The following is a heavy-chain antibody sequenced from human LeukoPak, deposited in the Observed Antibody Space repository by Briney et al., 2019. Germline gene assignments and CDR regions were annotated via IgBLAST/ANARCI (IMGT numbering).Heavy chain of an antibody. V-gene: IGHV4-34*01. CDR3: ARGWSDTLTGYYLYY. CDR1: GGSFSGYY. J-gene: IGHJ4*02. Sequence: SETLSLTCAVYGGSFSGYYWSWIRRPPGKGLEWIGEINHSGSTNYNPSLKSRVTISVDTSKNQFSLKLTSVTAADTAVYYCARGWSDTLTGYYLYYWGQGNLVTVSS. D-gene: IGHD3-9*01. CDR2: INHSGST.